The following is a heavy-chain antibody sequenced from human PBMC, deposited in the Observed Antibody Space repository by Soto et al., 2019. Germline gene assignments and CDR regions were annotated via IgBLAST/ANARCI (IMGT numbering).Heavy chain of an antibody. Sequence: PGGSLRLSCAASGFTFSSYAMHWVRQAPGKGLECVAVISYDGSNKYYADSVKGRFTISRDNSKNTLYLQMNSLRAEDTAVYYCARDSSVTATGWFDPWGQGT. CDR1: GFTFSSYA. CDR3: ARDSSVTATGWFDP. CDR2: ISYDGSNK. V-gene: IGHV3-30-3*01. J-gene: IGHJ5*02. D-gene: IGHD2-21*02.